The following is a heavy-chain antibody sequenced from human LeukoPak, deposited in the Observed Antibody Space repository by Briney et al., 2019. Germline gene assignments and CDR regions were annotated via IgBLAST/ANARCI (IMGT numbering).Heavy chain of an antibody. Sequence: SETLSLTCTVSGGSISSYYWSWIRQPPGKGLEWIGYIYYSGSTNYNPSLKSRVTISVDTSKNQFSLKLSYVTAADTAVYYCARDSWVAGSQVYYYYGMDVWGQGTTVTVSS. CDR3: ARDSWVAGSQVYYYYGMDV. V-gene: IGHV4-59*01. CDR2: IYYSGST. D-gene: IGHD6-19*01. CDR1: GGSISSYY. J-gene: IGHJ6*02.